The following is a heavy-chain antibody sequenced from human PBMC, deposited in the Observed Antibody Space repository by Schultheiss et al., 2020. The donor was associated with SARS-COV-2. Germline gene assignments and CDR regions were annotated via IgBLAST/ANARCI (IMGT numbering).Heavy chain of an antibody. CDR3: AREMRDCSSTSCYTDGDY. CDR2: IYSGGST. D-gene: IGHD2-2*02. CDR1: GFTFSSYW. Sequence: GESLKISCAASGFTFSSYWMSWVRQAPGKGLEWVSVIYSGGSTYYADSVKGRFTISRHNSKNTLYLQMNSLRAEDTAVYYCAREMRDCSSTSCYTDGDYWGQGTLVTVSS. J-gene: IGHJ4*02. V-gene: IGHV3-53*04.